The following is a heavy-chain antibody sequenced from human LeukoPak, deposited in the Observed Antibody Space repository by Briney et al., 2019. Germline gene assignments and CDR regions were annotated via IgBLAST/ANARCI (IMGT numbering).Heavy chain of an antibody. CDR1: GGSIRSSYH. CDR2: IHHSGTN. CDR3: ARHEDYYSSTGTVDS. J-gene: IGHJ5*01. Sequence: SKTLSLTCTVSGGSIRSSYHWGWIRQPPVKGLEWIGSIHHSGTNYSNPSLKSRITTSVDTSKNQFSLKVTSVTASDTAVYYCARHEDYYSSTGTVDSWGQGILITVSS. V-gene: IGHV4-38-2*02. D-gene: IGHD1-1*01.